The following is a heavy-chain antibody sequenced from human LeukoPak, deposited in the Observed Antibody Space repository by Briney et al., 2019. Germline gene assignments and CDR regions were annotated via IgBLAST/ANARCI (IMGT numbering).Heavy chain of an antibody. J-gene: IGHJ4*02. Sequence: ASMKASCKSSGFTFTDHYIHWVRQGPGQGLEWMGYIGPHSTYTSSPQEFQGRVTMTRDASMSTAYMELTRLTSDDTAVYYCVREGEGPLSKDFDYWGQGTLVTVSS. V-gene: IGHV1-2*02. CDR3: VREGEGPLSKDFDY. CDR1: GFTFTDHY. CDR2: IGPHSTYT. D-gene: IGHD2/OR15-2a*01.